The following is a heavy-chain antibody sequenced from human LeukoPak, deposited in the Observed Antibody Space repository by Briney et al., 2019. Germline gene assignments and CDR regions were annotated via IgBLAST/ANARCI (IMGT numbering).Heavy chain of an antibody. J-gene: IGHJ4*02. CDR2: IRSKDNDGTT. CDR1: GFTFGDYA. CDR3: ARELNIAVSATAGY. V-gene: IGHV3-49*04. Sequence: PGGSLRLSCTASGFTFGDYAISWVRQAPGKGLEWLGFIRSKDNDGTTAYAASVEGRFIISRDDSKSIAYLQMNSLKIEDTAVYYCARELNIAVSATAGYWGQGTLVTVSS. D-gene: IGHD6-19*01.